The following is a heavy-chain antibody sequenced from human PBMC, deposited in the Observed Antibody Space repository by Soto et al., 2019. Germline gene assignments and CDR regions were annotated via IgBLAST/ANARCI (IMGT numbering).Heavy chain of an antibody. CDR1: VSTFSRDG. Sequence: GSLRLSCAASVSTFSRDGMSWVRQAPGKGLEWVSLITDNGGSTYYADSVKGRFTISRDNTKNTLFLQMNSLRAEDTAVYYCAKERATTTAFDYWGQGALVTVSS. CDR3: AKERATTTAFDY. D-gene: IGHD4-17*01. V-gene: IGHV3-23*01. CDR2: ITDNGGST. J-gene: IGHJ4*02.